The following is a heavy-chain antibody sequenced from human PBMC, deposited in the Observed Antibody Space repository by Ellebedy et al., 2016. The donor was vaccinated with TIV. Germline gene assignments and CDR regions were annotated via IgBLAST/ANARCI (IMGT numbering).Heavy chain of an antibody. D-gene: IGHD3-16*01. J-gene: IGHJ4*02. Sequence: SETLSLTXSVSDASVSNRGYYWAWLRQPPGKGLEWIGHIHYTGSTDYNPSLKSRLTISVDTSKNHFSLIVTSVTAADTAVYYCVRGGGGAMYDYWGQGTLVTVSS. V-gene: IGHV4-61*03. CDR2: IHYTGST. CDR3: VRGGGGAMYDY. CDR1: DASVSNRGYY.